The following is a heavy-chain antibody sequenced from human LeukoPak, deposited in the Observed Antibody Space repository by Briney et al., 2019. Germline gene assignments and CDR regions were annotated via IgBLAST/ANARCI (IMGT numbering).Heavy chain of an antibody. CDR3: AISSTVTTLFDY. D-gene: IGHD4-17*01. V-gene: IGHV3-33*01. CDR1: GFTFSSYG. CDR2: IWYDGSNK. Sequence: PGRSLRLSCAASGFTFSSYGMHWVRQAPGKGLEWVAVIWYDGSNKYYADSVKGRFTISRDNSKNTLYLQMNSLRAEDTAVYYCAISSTVTTLFDYWGQGILVTFSS. J-gene: IGHJ4*02.